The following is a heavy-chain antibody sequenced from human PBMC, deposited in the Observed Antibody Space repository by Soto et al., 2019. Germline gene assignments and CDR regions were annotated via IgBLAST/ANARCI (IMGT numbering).Heavy chain of an antibody. CDR3: ARKILVSTSPPHWWYLDL. CDR2: FSGGGDRT. D-gene: IGHD2-2*01. CDR1: GFTFINYA. J-gene: IGHJ2*01. V-gene: IGHV3-23*01. Sequence: EVQLLESGGGLVQPGGSLRLSCVGSGFTFINYAMNWVRQPPGKGLVWVSTFSGGGDRTSDADTVKGRFTISRDNSTNTVYLQMSRLRAPDSAVLYCARKILVSTSPPHWWYLDLLCRGPLVTVSS.